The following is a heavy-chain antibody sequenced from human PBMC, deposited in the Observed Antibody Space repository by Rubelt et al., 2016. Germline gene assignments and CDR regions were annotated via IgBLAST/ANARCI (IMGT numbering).Heavy chain of an antibody. J-gene: IGHJ6*02. V-gene: IGHV3-30*03. D-gene: IGHD3-10*02. Sequence: VQLVESGGGLVQPGGSLRLSCAASGFTFSSYSMNWVRQAPGKGLEWVAVISYDGSNKYYADSVKGLFTSSGDNSKNTLYLQMNSLRAEDTAVYYCARDGCITMSCMDVWGQGTTVTVSS. CDR1: GFTFSSYS. CDR2: ISYDGSNK. CDR3: ARDGCITMSCMDV.